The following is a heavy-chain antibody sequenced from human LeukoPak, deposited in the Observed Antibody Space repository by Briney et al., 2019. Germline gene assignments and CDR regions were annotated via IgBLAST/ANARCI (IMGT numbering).Heavy chain of an antibody. D-gene: IGHD3-9*01. CDR1: GFTFSSYG. CDR3: AKVPPIDDILTGYSPPYYYYYMDV. Sequence: GGSLRLSCAASGFTFSSYGMHWVRQAPGKGLEWVAFIRYDGSNKYYADSVKGRFTISRDNSKNTLYLQMNSLRAEDTAVYYCAKVPPIDDILTGYSPPYYYYYMDVWGKGTTVTISS. J-gene: IGHJ6*03. CDR2: IRYDGSNK. V-gene: IGHV3-30*02.